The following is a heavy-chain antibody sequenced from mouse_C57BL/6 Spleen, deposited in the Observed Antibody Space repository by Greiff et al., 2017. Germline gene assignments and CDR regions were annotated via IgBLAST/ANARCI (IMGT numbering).Heavy chain of an antibody. V-gene: IGHV1-76*01. Sequence: QVQLKQSGAELVRPGASVKLSCKASGYTFTDYYINWVKQRPGQGLEWIARIYPGSGNTYYNEKFKGKATLTAEKSSSTAYMQLSSLTSEDSAVYFCARGDYYGTYAMDYWGQGTSVTVSS. CDR3: ARGDYYGTYAMDY. CDR2: IYPGSGNT. CDR1: GYTFTDYY. D-gene: IGHD1-1*01. J-gene: IGHJ4*01.